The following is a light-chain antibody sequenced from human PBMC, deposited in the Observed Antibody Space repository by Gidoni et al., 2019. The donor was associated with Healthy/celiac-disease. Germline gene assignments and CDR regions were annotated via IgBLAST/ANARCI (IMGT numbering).Light chain of an antibody. CDR1: QRVSSN. CDR2: GAS. J-gene: IGKJ2*04. Sequence: EIVMTQSPATLSVSPGERATLSCRASQRVSSNLAWYQQKAGQAPRLLIYGASTRATGIPARLSGSGSGTEFTLTISSLQSEDFAVYYCQQYNNWPGSFGQGTKLEIK. V-gene: IGKV3-15*01. CDR3: QQYNNWPGS.